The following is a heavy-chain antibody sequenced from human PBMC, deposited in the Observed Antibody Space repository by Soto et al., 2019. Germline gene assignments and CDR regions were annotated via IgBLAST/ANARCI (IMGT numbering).Heavy chain of an antibody. V-gene: IGHV3-23*01. Sequence: EVQLFESGGGLVQPGGSLRLSCAASGFIFSNYAMNWVRQAPGKGLEWVSGISGSGGATYYAESVKGRFTISRDNTKNTMYLQMNSSSAEDTAVYYCESFLSGCSGNGCFYYFDHWGQGTLVTVSS. D-gene: IGHD5-12*01. J-gene: IGHJ4*02. CDR1: GFIFSNYA. CDR3: ESFLSGCSGNGCFYYFDH. CDR2: ISGSGGAT.